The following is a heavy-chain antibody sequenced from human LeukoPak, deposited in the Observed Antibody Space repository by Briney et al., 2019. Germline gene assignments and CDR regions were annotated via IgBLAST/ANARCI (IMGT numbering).Heavy chain of an antibody. Sequence: GGSLRLSCAASGFTFSNYWMHWVRQAPGKGLAWVSRINGDGSSRNYADSVKGRFTISRDNAKNTLYLQMNSLRAEDTAVYYCASASLHLIAAGGDYWGPGTLVTVSS. CDR1: GFTFSNYW. D-gene: IGHD6-13*01. J-gene: IGHJ4*02. V-gene: IGHV3-74*01. CDR3: ASASLHLIAAGGDY. CDR2: INGDGSSR.